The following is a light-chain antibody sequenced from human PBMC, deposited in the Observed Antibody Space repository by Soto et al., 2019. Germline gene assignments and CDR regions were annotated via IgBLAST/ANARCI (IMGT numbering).Light chain of an antibody. Sequence: SYERTQPPSGSMAPGKTARITCGGNNIGSKSVHWYQQKPGQAPVLVIYYDSDRPSGIPERFSGSNSGNTATLTISRVEAGDEANYYCQVWDSSSDHVVFGGGTKLTLL. V-gene: IGLV3-21*04. J-gene: IGLJ2*01. CDR1: NIGSKS. CDR3: QVWDSSSDHVV. CDR2: YDS.